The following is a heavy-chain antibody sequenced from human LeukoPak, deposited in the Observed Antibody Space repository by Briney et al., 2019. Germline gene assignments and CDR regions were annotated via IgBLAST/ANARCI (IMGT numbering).Heavy chain of an antibody. V-gene: IGHV3-30*04. D-gene: IGHD3-22*01. J-gene: IGHJ4*02. CDR3: ARDYYDSSGYDLPFDY. CDR2: ISYDGSNK. CDR1: GFTFSSYA. Sequence: PGGSLRLSCAASGFTFSSYAMHWVRQAPGKGLEWVAVISYDGSNKYYADSVKGRFTISRDNSKNTLYLQMNSLRAEDTAVYYCARDYYDSSGYDLPFDYWGQGTLVTVSS.